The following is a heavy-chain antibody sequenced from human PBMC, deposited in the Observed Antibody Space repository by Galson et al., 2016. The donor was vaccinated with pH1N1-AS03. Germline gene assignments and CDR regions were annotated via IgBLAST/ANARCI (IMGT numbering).Heavy chain of an antibody. CDR2: IRYDESIK. Sequence: AASGFVFSTSAIHWVRQSPGKGLEWVAFIRYDESIKNYGDSVKGRFSISRDNPTNTVYLEMNTLGPEDTAVYYCVKGGGYSHGFLEYYFDSWGQGTLVTVSS. D-gene: IGHD3-3*01. CDR1: GFVFSTSA. J-gene: IGHJ4*02. V-gene: IGHV3-30*02. CDR3: VKGGGYSHGFLEYYFDS.